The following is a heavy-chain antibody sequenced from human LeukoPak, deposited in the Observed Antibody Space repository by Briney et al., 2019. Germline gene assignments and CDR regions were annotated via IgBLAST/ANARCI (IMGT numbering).Heavy chain of an antibody. CDR1: GFTFRNLG. CDR2: VENDGGTK. CDR3: ARSPTLYCSSSSCWGGVFDI. J-gene: IGHJ3*02. Sequence: PGGSLRLSCAASGFTFRNLGMHWVRQAPGKGLEWVAFVENDGGTKYYADSVKGRFTISRDNSKNTLFLQMSSLRAEDTALYYCARSPTLYCSSSSCWGGVFDIWGQGTLVTVSS. D-gene: IGHD2-2*01. V-gene: IGHV3-30*02.